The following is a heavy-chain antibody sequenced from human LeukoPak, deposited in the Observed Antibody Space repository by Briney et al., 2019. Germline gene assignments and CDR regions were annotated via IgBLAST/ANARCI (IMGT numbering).Heavy chain of an antibody. J-gene: IGHJ4*02. D-gene: IGHD3-22*01. CDR3: AKDQYYHDSSGYTNTTPLDY. CDR1: GFTFSSYA. Sequence: GGSLRLSCAASGFTFSSYAMSWVRQAPGKGLEWVSAISGSGGSTYYADSVKGRFTISRDNSKNTLYLQMNSLRAEDTAVYYCAKDQYYHDSSGYTNTTPLDYWGQGTLVTVSS. CDR2: ISGSGGST. V-gene: IGHV3-23*01.